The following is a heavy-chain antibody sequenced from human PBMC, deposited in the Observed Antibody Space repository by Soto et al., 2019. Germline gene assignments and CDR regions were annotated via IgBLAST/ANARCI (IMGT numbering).Heavy chain of an antibody. CDR1: GGSISSGGYY. D-gene: IGHD2-15*01. CDR3: ARTLSVVSGLYYYYYGMDV. CDR2: IYYSGST. J-gene: IGHJ6*02. V-gene: IGHV4-31*03. Sequence: QVQLQESGPGLVKTSQTLSLTCTVSGGSISSGGYYWSWIRQHPGKGLEWIGYIYYSGSTYYNPSLKSRVTISVDTSKNQFSLKLSSVTAADTAVYYCARTLSVVSGLYYYYYGMDVWGQGTTVTVSS.